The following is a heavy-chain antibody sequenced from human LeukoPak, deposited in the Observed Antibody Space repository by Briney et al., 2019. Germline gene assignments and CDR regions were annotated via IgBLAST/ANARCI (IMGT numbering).Heavy chain of an antibody. CDR2: VSSSGDYI. V-gene: IGHV3-21*01. CDR3: ARDDREDIVLVPDADAFDY. D-gene: IGHD2-2*01. J-gene: IGHJ4*02. Sequence: GGSLRLSCAASGFTFSSYWMHWVRQAPGKGLEWVSFVSSSGDYIYYADSVKGRFTISRDNAKSSLYLQMNSLRAEDTAVYYCARDDREDIVLVPDADAFDYWGQGTLVTVSS. CDR1: GFTFSSYW.